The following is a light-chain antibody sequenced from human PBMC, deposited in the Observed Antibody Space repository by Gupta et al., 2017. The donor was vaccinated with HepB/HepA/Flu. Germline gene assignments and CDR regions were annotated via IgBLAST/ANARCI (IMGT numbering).Light chain of an antibody. CDR3: QVWDSSSDHRV. CDR1: NIGSKS. J-gene: IGLJ3*02. V-gene: IGLV3-21*03. CDR2: DDS. Sequence: SYVLTQPPSVSVAPGKTARITCGGNNIGSKSVHWYRQKPGQAPVLVAYDDSDRPSGIPERFSGSNSANTATLTISRVEAGDEADFYCQVWDSSSDHRVFGGGTKLTVL.